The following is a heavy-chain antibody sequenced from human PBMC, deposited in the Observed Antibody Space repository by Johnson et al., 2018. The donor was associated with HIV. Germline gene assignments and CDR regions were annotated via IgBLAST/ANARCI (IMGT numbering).Heavy chain of an antibody. CDR2: IRSKANSYAT. J-gene: IGHJ3*01. V-gene: IGHV3-73*02. CDR3: TRSDDTYDDDRGGYVDAFDF. CDR1: GLTFSDSA. Sequence: VQLVESGGGLVQPGGSLKLSCAASGLTFSDSAMHWVRQASGKGLEWVGRIRSKANSYATAFAASVKGRFTISRDDSKNTAYLQMNSLKTEDTAVYFCTRSDDTYDDDRGGYVDAFDFWGQGTMVTVS. D-gene: IGHD3-22*01.